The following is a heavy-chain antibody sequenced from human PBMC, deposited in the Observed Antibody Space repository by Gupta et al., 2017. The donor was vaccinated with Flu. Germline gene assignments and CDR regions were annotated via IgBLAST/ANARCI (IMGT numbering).Heavy chain of an antibody. V-gene: IGHV4-31*02. Sequence: SGGYYWSWIRQHPGKGLEWIGYIYYSGSTYYNPSLKSRVTISVDTSKNQFSLKLSSVTAADTAVYYCARDNRYSSSWYFDYWGQGTLVTVSS. CDR2: IYYSGST. CDR1: SGGYY. CDR3: ARDNRYSSSWYFDY. D-gene: IGHD6-13*01. J-gene: IGHJ4*02.